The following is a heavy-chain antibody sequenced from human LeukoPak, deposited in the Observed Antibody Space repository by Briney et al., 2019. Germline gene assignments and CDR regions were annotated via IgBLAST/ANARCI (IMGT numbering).Heavy chain of an antibody. J-gene: IGHJ5*02. D-gene: IGHD1-26*01. CDR2: TRNKANSYTT. CDR1: GFILSDHY. CDR3: GRSGRYRPSDP. V-gene: IGHV3-72*01. Sequence: QPGGSLRLSCAASGFILSDHYIDWVRQAPGKGLEWVGRTRNKANSYTTEYAASVKGRFTISRDDPKNLLYLQMNSLKSEDTAVYYCGRSGRYRPSDPWGQGTLVTVSS.